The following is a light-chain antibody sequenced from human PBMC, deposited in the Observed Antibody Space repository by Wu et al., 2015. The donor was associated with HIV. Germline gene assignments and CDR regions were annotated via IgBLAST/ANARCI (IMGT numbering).Light chain of an antibody. CDR2: ETS. CDR3: QQYASSPIT. Sequence: EIILTQSPGLLSVSVGDSVTLSCRASQTITGNYLAWYQQKLGQAPRLLIYETSNRATGIPDRFGGSGSGTDFTLTISRLEPEDFAVYFCQQYASSPITFGPGTRLEIK. V-gene: IGKV3-20*01. J-gene: IGKJ5*01. CDR1: QTITGNY.